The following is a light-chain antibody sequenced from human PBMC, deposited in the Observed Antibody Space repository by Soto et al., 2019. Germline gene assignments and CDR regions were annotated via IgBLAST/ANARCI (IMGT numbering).Light chain of an antibody. V-gene: IGKV1-39*01. CDR2: RAS. CDR3: QHSYTSPWT. Sequence: DIQMTQSPSSLSASVGDRVTISCRASQGISTYLNWYQQKPGTAPRLLIYRASSVKSGVPPRFSGSGSGRDFTLTISSLRPEDIATYFWQHSYTSPWTFGQGTKVEVK. CDR1: QGISTY. J-gene: IGKJ1*01.